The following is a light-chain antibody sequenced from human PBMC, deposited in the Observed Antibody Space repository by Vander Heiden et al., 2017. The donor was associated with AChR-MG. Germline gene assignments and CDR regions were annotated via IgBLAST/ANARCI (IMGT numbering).Light chain of an antibody. CDR2: KAS. CDR1: QSISNW. V-gene: IGKV1-5*03. CDR3: QQSNSYPLT. Sequence: DIQMTQSPSTLSAFVGDRVHITCRASQSISNWLAWYQQKPGKAPKLLIYKASSLESGVPSRFSGSGSGTEFTLTISSLQPDDFATYYCQQSNSYPLTFGGGTKVEIK. J-gene: IGKJ4*01.